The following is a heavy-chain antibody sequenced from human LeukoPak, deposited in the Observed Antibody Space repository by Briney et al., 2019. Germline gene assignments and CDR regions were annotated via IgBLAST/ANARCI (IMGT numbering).Heavy chain of an antibody. J-gene: IGHJ4*02. CDR3: ASGYPGY. V-gene: IGHV4-34*01. Sequence: PSETLSLTCAVYGGSFSGYYWSWIRQPPGKGLEWIGEINHSGSTNYNPSLKSRVTISVDTSKNQFSLKLSSVTAADTAVYYCASGYPGYWGQGTLVTVSS. CDR2: INHSGST. CDR1: GGSFSGYY.